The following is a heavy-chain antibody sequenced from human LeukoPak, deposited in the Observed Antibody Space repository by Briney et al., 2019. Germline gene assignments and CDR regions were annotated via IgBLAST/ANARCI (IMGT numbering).Heavy chain of an antibody. Sequence: ASVKVSCKASGYTFTNYDFNWMRQATGQGLEWMGRINPNSGGTNYAQKFQGRVTMTRDTSISTAYMGLSRLRSDDTAVYYCAREAGGSVFDYWGQGTLVTVSS. CDR1: GYTFTNYD. V-gene: IGHV1-2*06. J-gene: IGHJ4*02. CDR3: AREAGGSVFDY. CDR2: INPNSGGT. D-gene: IGHD3-16*01.